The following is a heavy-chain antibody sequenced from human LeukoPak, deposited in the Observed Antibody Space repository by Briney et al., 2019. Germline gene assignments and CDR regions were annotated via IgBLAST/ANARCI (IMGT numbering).Heavy chain of an antibody. J-gene: IGHJ5*02. CDR1: GASITSHH. CDR2: IYSGGST. CDR3: ARDRDTFWFDP. V-gene: IGHV4-59*11. Sequence: KSSETLSLTCTVSGASITSHHWSWLRQRPGKGLEWIAYIYSGGSTDYNPSLKSRVTISVDTSRNQFSLRLSSVTAADTAAYYCARDRDTFWFDPWGQGTLVTVSS. D-gene: IGHD5-18*01.